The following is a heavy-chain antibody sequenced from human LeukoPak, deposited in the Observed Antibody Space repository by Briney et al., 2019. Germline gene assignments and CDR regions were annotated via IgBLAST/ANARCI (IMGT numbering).Heavy chain of an antibody. CDR3: ATDFYDTT. J-gene: IGHJ5*02. D-gene: IGHD3-22*01. CDR2: IRSNSDGGTI. CDR1: GFTFSNAW. Sequence: PGGSLRLSCAASGFTFSNAWMNWVRQAPGKGLEWVGRIRSNSDGGTIDYAAPVKGRFALSRDDSKNTLYLQMNSLQTEDTAVYYCATDFYDTTWGQGTLVTVSS. V-gene: IGHV3-15*07.